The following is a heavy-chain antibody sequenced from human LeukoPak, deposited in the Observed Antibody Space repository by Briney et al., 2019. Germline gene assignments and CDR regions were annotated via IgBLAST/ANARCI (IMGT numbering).Heavy chain of an antibody. CDR1: GFTLSNYA. CDR3: AKPASTDYADY. D-gene: IGHD2-2*01. J-gene: IGHJ4*02. CDR2: INGSGDKT. Sequence: GGTLRLSYAASGFTLSNYAMNWVRQAPGKGLEWVSSINGSGDKTYYADSVKGRFTISRDNSKNTLYLQMNSLRAEDTAVYYCAKPASTDYADYWGQGTLVTVSS. V-gene: IGHV3-23*01.